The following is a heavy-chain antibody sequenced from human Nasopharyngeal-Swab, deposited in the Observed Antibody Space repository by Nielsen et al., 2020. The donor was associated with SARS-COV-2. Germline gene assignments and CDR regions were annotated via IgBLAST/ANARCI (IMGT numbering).Heavy chain of an antibody. Sequence: ETLSLTCTVSGGSVSSGSYYWSWIRQPPGKGLEWIGYIYYSGSTNYNPSLKSRVTISVDTSKNQFSLKLSSVTAADTAVYYCARVYSSSSWVGLRYYYYYMDVWGKGTTVTVSS. CDR3: ARVYSSSSWVGLRYYYYYMDV. CDR2: IYYSGST. D-gene: IGHD6-6*01. J-gene: IGHJ6*03. V-gene: IGHV4-61*01. CDR1: GGSVSSGSYY.